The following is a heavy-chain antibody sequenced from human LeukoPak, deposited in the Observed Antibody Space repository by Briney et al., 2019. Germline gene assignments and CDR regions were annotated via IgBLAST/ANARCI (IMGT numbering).Heavy chain of an antibody. J-gene: IGHJ3*02. CDR3: ARGPDDAFDI. Sequence: PSETLSLTCTVSGGSISTSCYYWGWVRQPPGKGLEWIGNIFYSGSTYYSPSLKSRVTISLDTSRNQFSLKLNSVTAADTAVYYCARGPDDAFDIWGQGTMVTVSS. CDR1: GGSISTSCYY. CDR2: IFYSGST. V-gene: IGHV4-39*07.